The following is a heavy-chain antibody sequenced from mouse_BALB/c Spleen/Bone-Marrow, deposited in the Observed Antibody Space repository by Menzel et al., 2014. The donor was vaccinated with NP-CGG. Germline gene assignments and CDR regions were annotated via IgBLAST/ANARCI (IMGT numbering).Heavy chain of an antibody. CDR1: GFNIKDTY. Sequence: EVQLQQSGAELVKPGASVKLSCTASGFNIKDTYMHWVKQRPEQGLEWIGRIDPANGNTKYDPKFQGKATITADTSSNTAYLQLSSLTSEDTAVYYCARNGYYVYYYAMDYLGQGTSVTVSS. D-gene: IGHD2-3*01. J-gene: IGHJ4*01. V-gene: IGHV14-3*02. CDR3: ARNGYYVYYYAMDY. CDR2: IDPANGNT.